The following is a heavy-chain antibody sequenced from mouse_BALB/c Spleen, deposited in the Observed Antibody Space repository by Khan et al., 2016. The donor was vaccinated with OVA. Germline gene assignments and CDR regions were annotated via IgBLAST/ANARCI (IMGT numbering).Heavy chain of an antibody. D-gene: IGHD2-14*01. V-gene: IGHV1-4*01. Sequence: QVQLQQSGTELARPGASVKMSCKASGYTFTTYTMHWVKQRPGQGLEWIGYISPSSGYTNYNQKFKDKATLTADKSSITAYMQLSSLTSEDSAVYYCAREGAYYRPDGWFAYWGQGTLVTVSA. CDR1: GYTFTTYT. CDR3: AREGAYYRPDGWFAY. J-gene: IGHJ3*01. CDR2: ISPSSGYT.